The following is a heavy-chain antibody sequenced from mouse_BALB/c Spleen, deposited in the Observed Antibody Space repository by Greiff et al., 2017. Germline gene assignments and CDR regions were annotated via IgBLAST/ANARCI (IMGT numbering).Heavy chain of an antibody. CDR1: GYSITSDYA. CDR2: ISYSGST. V-gene: IGHV3-2*02. D-gene: IGHD2-1*01. J-gene: IGHJ4*01. CDR3: AVYYGNPYAMDY. Sequence: VQLQQSGPGLVKPSQSLSLTCTVTGYSITSDYAWNWIRQFPGNKLEWMGFISYSGSTSYNPSLKSRISITRDTSKNQFFLQLNSVTTEDTATYYCAVYYGNPYAMDYWGQGTSVTVSS.